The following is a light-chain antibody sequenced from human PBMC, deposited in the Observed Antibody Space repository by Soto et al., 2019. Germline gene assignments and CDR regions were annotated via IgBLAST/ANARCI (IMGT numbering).Light chain of an antibody. CDR2: DVS. CDR3: NSYTSSSTYV. Sequence: QSALTQPASVSGSPGQSITISCTGTSSDVGGYNYVSWYQQHPGKAPKLVIYDVSNRPSGVSNRFSGSKSGNTASLTISGLQADDEADYYCNSYTSSSTYVFGTGTKVTVL. V-gene: IGLV2-14*01. CDR1: SSDVGGYNY. J-gene: IGLJ1*01.